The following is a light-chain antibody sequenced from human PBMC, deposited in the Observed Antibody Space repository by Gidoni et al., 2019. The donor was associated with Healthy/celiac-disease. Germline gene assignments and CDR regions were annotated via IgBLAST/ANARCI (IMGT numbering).Light chain of an antibody. J-gene: IGLJ2*01. CDR1: KLGDKY. CDR2: QDS. Sequence: SYELTQPPSVSVSPVQTASITCSGDKLGDKYACWYQQKPGQSPVLVIYQDSKRPSGIPERFSGSNSGNTATLTISGTQAMDEADYCCQAWDSSTVVFGGGTKLTVL. CDR3: QAWDSSTVV. V-gene: IGLV3-1*01.